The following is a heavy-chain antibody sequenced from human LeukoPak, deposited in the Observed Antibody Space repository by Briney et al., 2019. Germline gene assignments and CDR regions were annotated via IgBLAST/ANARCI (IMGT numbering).Heavy chain of an antibody. J-gene: IGHJ5*02. V-gene: IGHV3-7*01. Sequence: GGSLRLSCAASGVTFSSYWMSWVRQAPGKGLEWVANIKQDGSEKYYVDSVKGRFTISRDDAKNSLYLQMNSLRAEDTAVYYCSRYCSGGSLYNWFDPWGQGTLVTVSS. CDR2: IKQDGSEK. CDR1: GVTFSSYW. CDR3: SRYCSGGSLYNWFDP. D-gene: IGHD2-15*01.